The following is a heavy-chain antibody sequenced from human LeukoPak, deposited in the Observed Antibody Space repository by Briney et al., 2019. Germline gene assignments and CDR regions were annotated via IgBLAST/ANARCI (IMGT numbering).Heavy chain of an antibody. CDR1: GGSINNYY. CDR3: ARLSKKLTAGNPFDI. Sequence: SSEILSFTCTVSGGSINNYYWTWIRQPPGKGLEWIGYIYYSGSTNYNPSLKSRITMSVDTSKNQFSLTLTSVTAAQTAVYYCARLSKKLTAGNPFDIWGQGTMVTFSS. D-gene: IGHD1-14*01. J-gene: IGHJ3*02. CDR2: IYYSGST. V-gene: IGHV4-59*08.